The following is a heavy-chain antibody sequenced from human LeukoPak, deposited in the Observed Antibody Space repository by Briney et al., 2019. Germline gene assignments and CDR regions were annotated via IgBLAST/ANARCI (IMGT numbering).Heavy chain of an antibody. V-gene: IGHV3-21*01. J-gene: IGHJ4*02. CDR1: GFTFSSYS. CDR3: ARDFSDSSGYYYYFDY. D-gene: IGHD3-22*01. Sequence: GGSLRLSCAASGFTFSSYSMNWVRQAPGKGLEWVSSISSSSSYIYSADSVKGRFTISRDNAKNSLYLQMNSLGAEDTAVYYCARDFSDSSGYYYYFDYWGQGTLVTVSS. CDR2: ISSSSSYI.